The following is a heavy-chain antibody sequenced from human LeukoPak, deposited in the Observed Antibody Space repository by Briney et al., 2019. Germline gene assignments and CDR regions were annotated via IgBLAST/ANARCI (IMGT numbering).Heavy chain of an antibody. Sequence: SETLSLTCAVSGYSISSGYYWGWIRQPPGKGPEWIGSIYHSGSTYYNPSLKSRVTISVDTSKNQFSLKLSSVTAADTAVYYCARVRRGLFSSSWYPEYYFDYWGQGTLVTVSS. CDR1: GYSISSGYY. CDR2: IYHSGST. J-gene: IGHJ4*02. D-gene: IGHD6-13*01. V-gene: IGHV4-38-2*01. CDR3: ARVRRGLFSSSWYPEYYFDY.